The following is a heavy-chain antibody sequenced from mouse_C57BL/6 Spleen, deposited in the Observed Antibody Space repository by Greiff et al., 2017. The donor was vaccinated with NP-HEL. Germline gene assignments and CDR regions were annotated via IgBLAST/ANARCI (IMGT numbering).Heavy chain of an antibody. CDR1: GFTFSNYW. CDR2: IRLKSDNYAT. J-gene: IGHJ4*01. Sequence: DVMLVESGGGLVQPGGSMKLSCVASGFTFSNYWMNWVRQSPEKGLEWVAQIRLKSDNYATHYAESVKGRFTISRDDSKSSVYLQMNNLRAEDTGIYYCTGVGIYYAMDYWGQGTSVTVSS. D-gene: IGHD1-1*02. V-gene: IGHV6-3*01. CDR3: TGVGIYYAMDY.